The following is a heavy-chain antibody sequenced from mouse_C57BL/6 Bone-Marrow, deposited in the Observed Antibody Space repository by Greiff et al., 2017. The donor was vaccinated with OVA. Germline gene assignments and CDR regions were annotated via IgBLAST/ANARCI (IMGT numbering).Heavy chain of an antibody. CDR3: AKKSGNYGAMDY. J-gene: IGHJ4*01. Sequence: QVQLKQSGPGLVQPSQSLSITCTVSGFSLTSYGVHWVRQSPGTGLAWLGVIWRGGSTDYNAAFMSRLSITKDNSKSQVFFKMNSLQADDTAIYYCAKKSGNYGAMDYWGQGTSVTVSS. CDR1: GFSLTSYG. V-gene: IGHV2-5*01. CDR2: IWRGGST. D-gene: IGHD2-1*01.